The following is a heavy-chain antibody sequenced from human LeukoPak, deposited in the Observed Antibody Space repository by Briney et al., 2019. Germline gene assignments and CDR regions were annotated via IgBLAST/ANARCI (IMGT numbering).Heavy chain of an antibody. Sequence: GGSLRLSCAASGFTFSSYAMSWVRQAPWKGLEWVSAISGSGGSTYYADSVKGRFTISRDNSKNTLYLQMNSLRAEDTAVYYCAKDRIAAAGTAVSAFYWGQGTLVTVSS. V-gene: IGHV3-23*01. CDR2: ISGSGGST. CDR3: AKDRIAAAGTAVSAFY. D-gene: IGHD6-13*01. CDR1: GFTFSSYA. J-gene: IGHJ4*02.